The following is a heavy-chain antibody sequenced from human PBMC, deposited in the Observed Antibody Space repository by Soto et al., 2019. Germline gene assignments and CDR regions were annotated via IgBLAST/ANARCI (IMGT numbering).Heavy chain of an antibody. D-gene: IGHD1-26*01. CDR3: ARRDSGTPLNWFDP. J-gene: IGHJ5*02. Sequence: QLQLQESGPGLVKPSETLSLTCSVSGGSISSTSYFWDWIRQPPGKGLEWIGSIYYSGSTDYNPSLKSRITMSLDTSKNQFSLTLTSMTAADTAVYYCARRDSGTPLNWFDPWGQGTLVTVSS. CDR2: IYYSGST. V-gene: IGHV4-39*01. CDR1: GGSISSTSYF.